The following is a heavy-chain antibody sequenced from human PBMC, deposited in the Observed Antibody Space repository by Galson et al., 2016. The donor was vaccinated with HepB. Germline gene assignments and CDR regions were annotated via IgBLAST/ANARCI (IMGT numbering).Heavy chain of an antibody. CDR1: GYTFTAYY. V-gene: IGHV1-46*01. D-gene: IGHD2-21*02. J-gene: IGHJ4*02. CDR2: INPSGGAT. Sequence: SVKVSCKASGYTFTAYYMHWVRQAPGQGLEWMGMINPSGGATRYAQKFQGRITMTSDTSTRTVYVELSSLRSEDTAVYYCGRCGDDCYVEYWGQGTLDTVSS. CDR3: GRCGDDCYVEY.